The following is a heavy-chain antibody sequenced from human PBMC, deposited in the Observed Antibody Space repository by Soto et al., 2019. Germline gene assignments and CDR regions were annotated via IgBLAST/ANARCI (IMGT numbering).Heavy chain of an antibody. CDR3: ARSPYYDYVWGSYRTSLAFDY. J-gene: IGHJ4*02. Sequence: GGSLRLSCAASGFTFSSYWMSWVRQAPGKGLEWVANIKQDGSEKYYVDSVKGRFTISRDNAKNSLYLQMNSLRAEDTAVYYCARSPYYDYVWGSYRTSLAFDYWGQGTLVTVYS. CDR2: IKQDGSEK. V-gene: IGHV3-7*01. CDR1: GFTFSSYW. D-gene: IGHD3-16*02.